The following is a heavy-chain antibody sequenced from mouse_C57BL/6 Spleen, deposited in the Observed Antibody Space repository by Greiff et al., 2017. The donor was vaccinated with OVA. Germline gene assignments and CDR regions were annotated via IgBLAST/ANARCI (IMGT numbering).Heavy chain of an antibody. CDR1: GYSITSGYY. D-gene: IGHD2-12*01. J-gene: IGHJ2*01. Sequence: EVQLVESGPGLVKPSQSLSLTCSVTGYSITSGYYWNWIRQFPGNKLEWMGYISYDGSNNYNPSLKNRISITRDTSKNQFFLKLNSVTTEDTATYYCARDLYDYFDYWGQGTTLTVSS. CDR3: ARDLYDYFDY. CDR2: ISYDGSN. V-gene: IGHV3-6*01.